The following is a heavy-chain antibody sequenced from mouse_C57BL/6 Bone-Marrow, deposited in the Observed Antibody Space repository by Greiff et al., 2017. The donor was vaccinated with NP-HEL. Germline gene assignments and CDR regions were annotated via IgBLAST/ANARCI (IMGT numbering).Heavy chain of an antibody. V-gene: IGHV6-6*01. D-gene: IGHD3-2*02. CDR2: LRNKANNHAT. CDR3: RGQLSFMDC. J-gene: IGHJ4*01. Sequence: VQLEESGGGLVQPGGSMKLSCAASGFTFSDAWMDWVRQSPEKGLEWVAELRNKANNHATYYAVSVKGRFTTSRADSKSSVYLQMNNLRAEDTGIYYCRGQLSFMDCWDQGTAVTVSS. CDR1: GFTFSDAW.